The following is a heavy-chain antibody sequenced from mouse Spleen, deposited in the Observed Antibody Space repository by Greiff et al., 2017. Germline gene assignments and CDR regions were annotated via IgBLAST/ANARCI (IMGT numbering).Heavy chain of an antibody. J-gene: IGHJ4*01. CDR2: IYPRSGNT. CDR3: ARGDYGNYDAMDY. D-gene: IGHD2-1*01. Sequence: QVQLKESGAELARPGASVKLSCKASGYTFTSYGISWVKQRTGQGLEWIGEIYPRSGNTYYNEKFKGKATLTADKSSSTAYMELRSLTSEDSAVYFCARGDYGNYDAMDYWGQGTSVTVSS. CDR1: GYTFTSYG. V-gene: IGHV1-81*01.